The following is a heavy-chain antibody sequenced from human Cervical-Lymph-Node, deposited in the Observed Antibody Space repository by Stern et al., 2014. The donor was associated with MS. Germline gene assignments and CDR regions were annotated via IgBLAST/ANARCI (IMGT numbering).Heavy chain of an antibody. CDR3: ARDSGGNYVEDIDY. CDR1: GFTFSSYG. J-gene: IGHJ4*02. CDR2: IWYDGNNK. D-gene: IGHD4-23*01. V-gene: IGHV3-33*01. Sequence: MQLVESGGGVVQAGRSLRLSCAASGFTFSSYGMHWVRQAPGKGLEWVGVIWYDGNNKYHADSVKGRFTISRDNSKNTLYLQMSSLRAEDTAVYYCARDSGGNYVEDIDYWGQGTLVTVSS.